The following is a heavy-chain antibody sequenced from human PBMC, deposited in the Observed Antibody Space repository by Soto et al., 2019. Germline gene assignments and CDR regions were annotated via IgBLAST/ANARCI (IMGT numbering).Heavy chain of an antibody. CDR1: GFTFSGSA. J-gene: IGHJ1*01. CDR2: IRSKANSYAT. Sequence: EVQLVESGGGLVQPGGSLKLSCAASGFTFSGSAMHWVRQASGKGLEWVGRIRSKANSYATTYGSSVKGRFTIPRDDLRNTAYLQMNSLKTEDTAVYYCTSPRVTGDYGANFQHWGQGTLVTVSS. D-gene: IGHD4-17*01. CDR3: TSPRVTGDYGANFQH. V-gene: IGHV3-73*02.